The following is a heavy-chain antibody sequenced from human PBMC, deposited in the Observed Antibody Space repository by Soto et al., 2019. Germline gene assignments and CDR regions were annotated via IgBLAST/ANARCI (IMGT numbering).Heavy chain of an antibody. D-gene: IGHD5-12*01. CDR3: ARVAVGYDFDY. CDR1: GGSISSGAYS. Sequence: TSETLSLTCAVSGGSISSGAYSWSWIRQPPGKGLEWIGYIYHSGSTSYSPSLKSRVTISVDRSKNQFSLKLTSVTAADTAVYYCARVAVGYDFDYWGQGTLVTVSS. V-gene: IGHV4-30-2*01. CDR2: IYHSGST. J-gene: IGHJ4*02.